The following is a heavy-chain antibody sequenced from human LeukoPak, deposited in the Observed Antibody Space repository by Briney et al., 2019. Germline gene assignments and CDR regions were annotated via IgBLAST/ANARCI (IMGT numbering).Heavy chain of an antibody. CDR3: ARAGWEGSSSPGDWYFDL. Sequence: PGGSLRLSCAASEFTFSSYAMSWVRQAPGKGLEWVSAISGSGGSTYYADSVKGRFTISRDNAKNSLYLQMNSLRAEDTAVYYCARAGWEGSSSPGDWYFDLWGRGTLVTVSS. V-gene: IGHV3-23*01. CDR2: ISGSGGST. D-gene: IGHD6-6*01. CDR1: EFTFSSYA. J-gene: IGHJ2*01.